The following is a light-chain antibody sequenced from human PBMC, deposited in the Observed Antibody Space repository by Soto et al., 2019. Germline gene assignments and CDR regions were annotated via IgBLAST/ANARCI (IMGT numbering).Light chain of an antibody. CDR3: QQYNNWPPWT. Sequence: EIVMTQSPATLSVSPGERATLSCRASQSVSSNLAWYQQKPGQAPRLLIYGASSRATGIPARFSGSGSGTAVTHTISSLQSEDFAVYYGQQYNNWPPWTFGQGTKVEIK. V-gene: IGKV3-15*01. J-gene: IGKJ1*01. CDR2: GAS. CDR1: QSVSSN.